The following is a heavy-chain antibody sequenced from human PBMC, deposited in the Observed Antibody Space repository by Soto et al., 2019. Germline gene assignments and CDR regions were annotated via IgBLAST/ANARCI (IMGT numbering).Heavy chain of an antibody. CDR1: GFTFSSYA. CDR2: ISYDGSNK. J-gene: IGHJ4*02. CDR3: ARVSXGDYYDSSGYYHGGGDY. Sequence: PGGSLRLSCAASGFTFSSYAMHWVRQAPGKGLEWVAVISYDGSNKYYADSVKGRFTISRDNSKNTLYLQMNSLRAEDTAVYYCARVSXGDYYDSSGYYHGGGDYWGPGTLVTVSS. V-gene: IGHV3-30-3*01. D-gene: IGHD3-22*01.